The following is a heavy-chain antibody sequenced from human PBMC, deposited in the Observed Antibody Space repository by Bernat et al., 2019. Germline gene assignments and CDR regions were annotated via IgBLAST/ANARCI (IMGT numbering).Heavy chain of an antibody. Sequence: EVQLLESGGGLVQPGGSLRLSCAASGFTFSSYAMSWVRQAPGKGLEWVSAISGSGGSTYYADSVKGRFTISRDNSKNTLYLQMNSLRAEDTAVYYCAKDLIGSHGGNDFYWYFDLWGRGTLVTVSS. V-gene: IGHV3-23*01. CDR1: GFTFSSYA. CDR2: ISGSGGST. D-gene: IGHD4-23*01. CDR3: AKDLIGSHGGNDFYWYFDL. J-gene: IGHJ2*01.